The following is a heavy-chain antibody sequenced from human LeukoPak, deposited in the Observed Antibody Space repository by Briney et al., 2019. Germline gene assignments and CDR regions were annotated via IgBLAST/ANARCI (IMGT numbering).Heavy chain of an antibody. J-gene: IGHJ4*02. CDR1: GFTFSSYA. CDR2: ISGSGGST. D-gene: IGHD2-15*01. Sequence: GGSLRLSCAASGFTFSSYAMSWVRQAPGKGLEWVSAISGSGGSTYYADSVKGRFTISRDNSKNTLYLQMNSLRAEDTAVYYCAKETLRIVVVVAATPFDYWGQGTLVTVSS. V-gene: IGHV3-23*01. CDR3: AKETLRIVVVVAATPFDY.